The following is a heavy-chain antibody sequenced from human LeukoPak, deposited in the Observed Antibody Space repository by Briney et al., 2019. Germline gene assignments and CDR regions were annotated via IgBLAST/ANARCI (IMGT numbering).Heavy chain of an antibody. Sequence: GGSLRLSCAASGFTFSIHAMSWVRQAPGKGLEWVSGISWNSGSIGYADSVKGRFTISRDNAKNSLYLQMNSLRAEDTALYYCARSRHSYDSSGFPHYWGQGTLVTVSS. J-gene: IGHJ4*02. CDR3: ARSRHSYDSSGFPHY. CDR1: GFTFSIHA. D-gene: IGHD3-22*01. CDR2: ISWNSGSI. V-gene: IGHV3-20*04.